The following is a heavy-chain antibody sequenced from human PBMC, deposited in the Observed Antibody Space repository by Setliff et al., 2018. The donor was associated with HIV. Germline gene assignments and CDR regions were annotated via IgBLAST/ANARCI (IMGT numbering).Heavy chain of an antibody. D-gene: IGHD6-19*01. CDR2: ISGSGGST. Sequence: PGGSLRLSCAASGFTFRSYAMNWVRQAPGKGLEWVSAISGSGGSTYYADSVKGRFTISRDNSKNTLYLQMISLTAEDTAIYYCARGGAYSSDPTWGQGTLVTVSS. CDR1: GFTFRSYA. V-gene: IGHV3-23*01. J-gene: IGHJ5*02. CDR3: ARGGAYSSDPT.